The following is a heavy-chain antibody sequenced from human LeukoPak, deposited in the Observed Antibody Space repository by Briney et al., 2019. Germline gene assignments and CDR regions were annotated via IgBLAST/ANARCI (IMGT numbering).Heavy chain of an antibody. D-gene: IGHD2-2*01. CDR1: GFTFSSCW. J-gene: IGHJ3*02. CDR2: IKQDGSEK. Sequence: GGSLRLSCAASGFTFSSCWMSWVRQAPGKGLEWVANIKQDGSEKYYVDSVKGRFTISRDNAKNSLYLQMNSLRAEVTAVYYCARDSMDAFDIWGQGTMVTVSS. CDR3: ARDSMDAFDI. V-gene: IGHV3-7*05.